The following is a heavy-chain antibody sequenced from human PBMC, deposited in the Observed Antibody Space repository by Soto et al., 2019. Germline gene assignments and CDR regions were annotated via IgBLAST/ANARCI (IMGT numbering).Heavy chain of an antibody. V-gene: IGHV1-18*01. CDR3: ASDASLSFAVAGTSDY. J-gene: IGHJ4*02. CDR1: GYTFTSYG. Sequence: QVQLVQSGAEVKKPGASVKVSCKASGYTFTSYGISRLRQAPGQGLDWMVWISAYNGNTHYAQKLQGRVTMTTDTATSTAYMELRSLRTDNTEVYYCASDASLSFAVAGTSDYWGQETLVTVSS. CDR2: ISAYNGNT. D-gene: IGHD6-19*01.